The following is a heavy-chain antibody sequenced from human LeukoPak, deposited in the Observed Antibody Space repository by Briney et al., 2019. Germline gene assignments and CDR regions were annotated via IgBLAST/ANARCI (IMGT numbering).Heavy chain of an antibody. V-gene: IGHV3-23*01. CDR2: ISGSGGST. D-gene: IGHD6-19*01. J-gene: IGHJ4*02. CDR3: AKFGDSSGFSVYFDY. CDR1: GFTFSSYA. Sequence: GGSLRLSCAASGFTFSSYAMSWVRQAPGKGLEWVSAISGSGGSTYYADSVKGRFTISRDNSKNTLYLQMNSLRAEDTAVYYCAKFGDSSGFSVYFDYWAREPWSPSPQ.